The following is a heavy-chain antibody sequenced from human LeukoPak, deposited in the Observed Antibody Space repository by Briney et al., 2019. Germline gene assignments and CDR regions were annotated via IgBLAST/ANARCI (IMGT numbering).Heavy chain of an antibody. CDR1: GGSISSYY. Sequence: SETLSLTCSVSGGSISSYYWSWIRQPPGKGLEWIGYIYYTGSTNNNPSLKSRVTISVDTSKNQFSLKLNSVTAADTVVYYCARELCSTTTCYFDYWGQGTLVTVSS. D-gene: IGHD2-2*01. J-gene: IGHJ4*02. CDR2: IYYTGST. CDR3: ARELCSTTTCYFDY. V-gene: IGHV4-59*01.